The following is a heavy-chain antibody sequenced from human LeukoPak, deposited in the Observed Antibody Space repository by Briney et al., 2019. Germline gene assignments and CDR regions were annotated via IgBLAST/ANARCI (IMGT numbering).Heavy chain of an antibody. CDR3: ARDRYGNWFDP. D-gene: IGHD1-1*01. Sequence: SETLSLTCTVSGGSISSYYWSWIRQPPGKGLEWIGYIYYSGSTNYNPSLKSRVTISVDTSKNQFSLKLSSVTAADTAVYYCARDRYGNWFDPWGQGTLVTVSS. CDR2: IYYSGST. V-gene: IGHV4-59*01. J-gene: IGHJ5*02. CDR1: GGSISSYY.